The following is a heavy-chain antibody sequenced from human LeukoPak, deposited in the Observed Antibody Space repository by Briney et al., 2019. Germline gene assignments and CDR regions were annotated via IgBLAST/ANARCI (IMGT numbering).Heavy chain of an antibody. CDR1: GGSISSYY. CDR3: AGGRTPRHYYYMDV. D-gene: IGHD1-14*01. J-gene: IGHJ6*03. Sequence: SETLSLTCTVSGGSISSYYWSWIRQPPGKGLEWIGYIYYSGSTYYNPSLKSRVTISVDTSKNQFSLKLSSVTAADTAVYYCAGGRTPRHYYYMDVGGKGTRATVSS. CDR2: IYYSGST. V-gene: IGHV4-59*08.